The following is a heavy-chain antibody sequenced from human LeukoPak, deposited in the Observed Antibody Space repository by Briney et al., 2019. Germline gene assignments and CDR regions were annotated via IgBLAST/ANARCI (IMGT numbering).Heavy chain of an antibody. D-gene: IGHD4-11*01. CDR3: ARGSKYKYGPNLEY. CDR1: GGSISSYF. CDR2: IYYTGNT. V-gene: IGHV4-59*01. Sequence: PSETLSLTCTVSGGSISSYFWSWIRQPPGKGLEWIGCIYYTGNTDYNPSLKSRVTMSVVMSMNQFSLKLASVTAADTAVYYCARGSKYKYGPNLEYWGQGTLVTVSS. J-gene: IGHJ4*02.